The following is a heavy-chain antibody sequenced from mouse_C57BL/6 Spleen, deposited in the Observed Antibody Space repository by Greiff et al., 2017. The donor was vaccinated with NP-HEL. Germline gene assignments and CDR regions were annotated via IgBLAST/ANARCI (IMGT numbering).Heavy chain of an antibody. CDR1: GFNIKDYY. CDR3: ARDTTVVATGAMDY. CDR2: IDPEDGET. Sequence: EVQLQQSGAELVKPGASVKLSCTASGFNIKDYYMHWVKQRTEQGLEWIGRIDPEDGETKYAPEFQGKATITADTSSNTAYLQLSSLTSEDTAVYYCARDTTVVATGAMDYWGQGTSVTVSS. D-gene: IGHD1-1*01. V-gene: IGHV14-2*01. J-gene: IGHJ4*01.